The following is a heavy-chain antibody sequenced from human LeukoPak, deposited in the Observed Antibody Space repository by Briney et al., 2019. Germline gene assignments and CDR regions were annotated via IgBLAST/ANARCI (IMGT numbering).Heavy chain of an antibody. Sequence: PGGSLRLSCAASGFAFSNFAMSWVRQAPGKGLEWVSAMSGSGDGTYYADSVKGRFTISRDNSKSTLYLQMNSLRAEDTAVYYCAKMMGQRLYDYCMDVWGKGTTVTVSS. D-gene: IGHD3-16*01. V-gene: IGHV3-23*01. CDR2: MSGSGDGT. CDR3: AKMMGQRLYDYCMDV. CDR1: GFAFSNFA. J-gene: IGHJ6*03.